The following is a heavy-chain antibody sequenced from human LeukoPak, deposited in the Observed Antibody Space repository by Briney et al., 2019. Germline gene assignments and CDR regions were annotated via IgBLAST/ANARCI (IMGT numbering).Heavy chain of an antibody. D-gene: IGHD2-2*01. J-gene: IGHJ4*02. Sequence: HWASVKVSCKASGYTFTDYYMHWVRQAPGQGFEWMGWINPNDGDTNYAQKFQGRVTMTRDTSISTAHMEVSRLRSDDTAVYYCARANFLYCSSTTCLFDYWGQGTLVTVSS. CDR3: ARANFLYCSSTTCLFDY. V-gene: IGHV1-2*02. CDR1: GYTFTDYY. CDR2: INPNDGDT.